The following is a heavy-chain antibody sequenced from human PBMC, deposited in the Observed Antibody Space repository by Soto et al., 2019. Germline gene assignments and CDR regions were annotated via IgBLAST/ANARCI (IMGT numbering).Heavy chain of an antibody. V-gene: IGHV3-23*01. CDR3: AKGEGRRAYSYGYLDGLYYFDY. Sequence: GGSLRLSCAASGFTFSSYAMSWVRQAPGKGLEWVSAISGSGGSTYYADSVKGRFTISRDNSKNTLYLQMNSLRAEDTAVYYCAKGEGRRAYSYGYLDGLYYFDYWGQGT. CDR1: GFTFSSYA. J-gene: IGHJ4*02. D-gene: IGHD5-18*01. CDR2: ISGSGGST.